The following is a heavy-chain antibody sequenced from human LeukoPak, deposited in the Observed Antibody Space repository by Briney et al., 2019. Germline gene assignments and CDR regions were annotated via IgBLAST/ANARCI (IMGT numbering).Heavy chain of an antibody. CDR2: IRSKANSYAT. CDR3: TQTPGAHY. CDR1: GFTFSGSA. J-gene: IGHJ4*02. V-gene: IGHV3-73*01. D-gene: IGHD1-14*01. Sequence: PGGSLRLSCAASGFTFSGSAMHWVRQASGKGLEWVGRIRSKANSYATAYAASVKGRFTISRDDSKNTAYLQLNSLKTEDTAVYYCTQTPGAHYWGQGTLVTVSS.